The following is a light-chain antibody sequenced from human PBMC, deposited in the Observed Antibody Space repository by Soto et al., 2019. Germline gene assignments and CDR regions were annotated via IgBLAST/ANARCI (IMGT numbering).Light chain of an antibody. CDR1: SSDVGGFNY. CDR3: SSYSGSDNGEL. Sequence: QSVLTQPPSASGSPGQSVTISCTGTSSDVGGFNYVSWYQQHPGKAPKLLIYEVTERPSGVPDRFSGSKSGNTASLTVSGLQADDEADYYCSSYSGSDNGELFRGGTKLTVL. CDR2: EVT. V-gene: IGLV2-8*01. J-gene: IGLJ2*01.